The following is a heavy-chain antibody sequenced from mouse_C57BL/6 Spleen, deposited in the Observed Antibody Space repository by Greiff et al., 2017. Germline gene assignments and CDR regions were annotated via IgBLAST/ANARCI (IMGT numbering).Heavy chain of an antibody. J-gene: IGHJ2*01. CDR1: GYTFTDYE. CDR2: IDPETGGT. CDR3: TTLREGYFDD. V-gene: IGHV1-15*01. D-gene: IGHD1-1*01. Sequence: QVQLQQSGAELVRPGASVTLSCKASGYTFTDYEMHWVKQTPVHGLEWIGAIDPETGGTAYNQKFKGKAILTADKSSSTAYMELRSLTSEDSAVYYCTTLREGYFDDWGKGTTLTVSS.